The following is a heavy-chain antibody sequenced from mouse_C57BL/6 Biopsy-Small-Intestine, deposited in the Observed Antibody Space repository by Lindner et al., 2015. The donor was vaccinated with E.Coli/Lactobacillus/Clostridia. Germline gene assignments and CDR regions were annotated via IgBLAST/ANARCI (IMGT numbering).Heavy chain of an antibody. CDR1: GYTFTSYW. Sequence: VQLRGVWTELWKPGASVKLSCKASGYTFTSYWMHWVKQRPGQGLEWLEILILSNGGTNYNEKFKSKATLTVDKSSSSAYMQLSSLTSEDSAVYYCARIDYYGSSYVYWGQGTTLTVSS. CDR3: ARIDYYGSSYVY. V-gene: IGHV1-53*01. CDR2: LILSNGGT. J-gene: IGHJ2*01. D-gene: IGHD1-1*01.